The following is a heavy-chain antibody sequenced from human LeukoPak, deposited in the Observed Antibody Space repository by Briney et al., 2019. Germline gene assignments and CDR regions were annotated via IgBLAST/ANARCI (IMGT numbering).Heavy chain of an antibody. CDR1: GFTISSYW. D-gene: IGHD6-19*01. CDR2: INGDGSST. CDR3: AKRDNNGWYAIDY. J-gene: IGHJ4*02. Sequence: QAGGSLRLSCGATGFTISSYWMHWVRQAPGKGLVWVSRINGDGSSTTYADSVKGRFTISRDNAKNTLYLQMNSLRAEDTAVYYCAKRDNNGWYAIDYWGQGTLVTVSS. V-gene: IGHV3-74*03.